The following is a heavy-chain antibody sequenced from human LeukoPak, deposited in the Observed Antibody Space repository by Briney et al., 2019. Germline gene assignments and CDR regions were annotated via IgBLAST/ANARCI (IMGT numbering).Heavy chain of an antibody. CDR2: IGIDSGNT. CDR3: ARDHNYAFDN. Sequence: GGSLRVSCTASGFPFTEYSMNWVRQARGEGLEWISYIGIDSGNTKYADSVRGRFTISTDKAKNSLYLQMNSLRVEDTAVYYCARDHNYAFDNWGQGTLVSVAS. V-gene: IGHV3-48*01. D-gene: IGHD1-1*01. CDR1: GFPFTEYS. J-gene: IGHJ4*02.